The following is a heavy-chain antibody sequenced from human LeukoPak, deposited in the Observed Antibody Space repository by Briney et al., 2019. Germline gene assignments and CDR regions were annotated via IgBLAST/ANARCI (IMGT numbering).Heavy chain of an antibody. J-gene: IGHJ4*02. CDR2: ISASGGST. CDR1: GFTFSSSA. CDR3: ARGEMGRTRDYFDY. D-gene: IGHD5-24*01. V-gene: IGHV3-23*01. Sequence: GGSLRLSCAASGFTFSSSAMSWVRQVPGKGLEWVSGISASGGSTYYADSVKGRFTISRDNSKNTLYLQMNSLRAEDTAVYYCARGEMGRTRDYFDYWGQGTLVTVSS.